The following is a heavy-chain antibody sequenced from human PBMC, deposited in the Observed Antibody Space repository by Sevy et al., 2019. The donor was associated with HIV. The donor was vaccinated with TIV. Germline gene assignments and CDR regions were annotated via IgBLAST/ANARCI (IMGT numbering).Heavy chain of an antibody. D-gene: IGHD4-17*01. CDR2: ISHDGGKK. Sequence: GVSLRLSCVASGFIFDDYGMHWVRQAPGKGLEWVALISHDGGKKYYADSVRGRFTISRDNSKNTLYLQMNTLRRDDTAAYFCTKDPPVYGDFPYGMDVWGQGTTVTVSS. CDR1: GFIFDDYG. V-gene: IGHV3-30*18. J-gene: IGHJ6*02. CDR3: TKDPPVYGDFPYGMDV.